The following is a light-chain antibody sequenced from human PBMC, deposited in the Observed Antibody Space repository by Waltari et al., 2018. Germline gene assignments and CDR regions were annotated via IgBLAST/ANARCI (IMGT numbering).Light chain of an antibody. CDR2: EVI. CDR1: SSDVGGYNY. CDR3: SSYAGSNVL. J-gene: IGLJ2*01. V-gene: IGLV2-8*01. Sequence: QSALTQPPSASGSPGQSVTISCTGTSSDVGGYNYVSWYQQHSGKAPKLMIYEVIKRPSGVPDRFSGSKSGNTASLTVSGLQAEDEADYYCSSYAGSNVLFGGGTKLTVL.